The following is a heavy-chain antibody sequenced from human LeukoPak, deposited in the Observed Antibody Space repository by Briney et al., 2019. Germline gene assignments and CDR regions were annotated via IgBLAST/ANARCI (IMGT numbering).Heavy chain of an antibody. D-gene: IGHD3-10*01. V-gene: IGHV1-2*02. Sequence: ASVKVSCKASGYTFTSYAMNWVRQAPGQGLEWMGWINPNSGGTNYAQKFQGRVTMTRDTSISTAYMELSRLRSDDTAVYYCARFYSWGSGTKDYWGQGTLVTVSS. CDR2: INPNSGGT. J-gene: IGHJ4*02. CDR3: ARFYSWGSGTKDY. CDR1: GYTFTSYA.